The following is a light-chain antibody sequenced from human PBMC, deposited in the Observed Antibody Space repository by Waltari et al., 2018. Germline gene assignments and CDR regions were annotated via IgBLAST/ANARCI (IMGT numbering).Light chain of an antibody. Sequence: QSVLTQPPSLSGAPGQRVTISCTGSSSNIGAGYGVQWYQQFPGTAPNLLIYGNTKRAWGGPARCAGAKAGTSAALGITGLQAEDEADYDCQSYDSSRRGCYVFGTGTKVTV. CDR2: GNT. CDR1: SSNIGAGYG. V-gene: IGLV1-40*01. J-gene: IGLJ1*01. CDR3: QSYDSSRRGCYV.